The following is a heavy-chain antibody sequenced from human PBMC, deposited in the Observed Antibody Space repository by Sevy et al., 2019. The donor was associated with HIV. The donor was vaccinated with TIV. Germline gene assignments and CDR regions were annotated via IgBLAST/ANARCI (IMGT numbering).Heavy chain of an antibody. J-gene: IGHJ6*02. V-gene: IGHV4-59*01. Sequence: SETLSLTCTVSGGSISSYYWSWIRQPPGKGLEWIGYIYYSGGTNYNPSLKSRVTISVDTSKNQFSLKLSSVTAADTAVYYCARESMVRGVAYYYYYGMDVWGQGTTVTVSS. D-gene: IGHD3-10*01. CDR3: ARESMVRGVAYYYYYGMDV. CDR1: GGSISSYY. CDR2: IYYSGGT.